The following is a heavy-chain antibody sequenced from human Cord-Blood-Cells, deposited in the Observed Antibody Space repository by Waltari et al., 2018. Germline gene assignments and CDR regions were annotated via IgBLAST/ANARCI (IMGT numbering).Heavy chain of an antibody. V-gene: IGHV4-34*01. CDR3: ASTLYDSSGYYYDY. J-gene: IGHJ4*02. CDR2: INHSGSN. D-gene: IGHD3-22*01. Sequence: QVQLQQWGAGLLKPSETLSLTCAVYGGSFSGYYWSWIRQPPGKGLEWIGEINHSGSNNDNPSPKSRVTISVDTSKNQFSLKLSSVTAADTAVYYCASTLYDSSGYYYDYWGQGTLVTVSS. CDR1: GGSFSGYY.